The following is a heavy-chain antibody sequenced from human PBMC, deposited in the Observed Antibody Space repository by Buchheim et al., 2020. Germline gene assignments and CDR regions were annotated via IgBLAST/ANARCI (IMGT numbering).Heavy chain of an antibody. CDR2: ISGSGNTI. J-gene: IGHJ4*02. CDR3: ARRNWNDDGGGCLDY. D-gene: IGHD1-1*01. CDR1: GFTFSRYE. V-gene: IGHV3-48*03. Sequence: EVQLLESGGGLVQPGGSLRLSCAASGFTFSRYEMNWVRQAPGKGLEWVSYISGSGNTIYYSDSVKGRFTISRENVKNSLYLQMKSLRAEDTALYYFARRNWNDDGGGCLDYWGQGTL.